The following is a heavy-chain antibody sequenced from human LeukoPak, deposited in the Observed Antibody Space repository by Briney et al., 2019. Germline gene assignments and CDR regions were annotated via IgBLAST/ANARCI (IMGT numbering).Heavy chain of an antibody. Sequence: SQTLSLTCTVSGGSISSGGYYWSWIRQHPGKGLEWIGYIYYSGSTYYNPSLKSRVTISVDTSKNQFSLKLSSVTAADTAVYYCAGITQAYDLYYYYGMDVWGQGTTVTVSS. D-gene: IGHD1-14*01. V-gene: IGHV4-31*03. CDR3: AGITQAYDLYYYYGMDV. CDR2: IYYSGST. J-gene: IGHJ6*02. CDR1: GGSISSGGYY.